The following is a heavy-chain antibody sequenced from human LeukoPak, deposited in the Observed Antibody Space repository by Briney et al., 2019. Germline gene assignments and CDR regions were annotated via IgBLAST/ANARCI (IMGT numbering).Heavy chain of an antibody. Sequence: SETLSLTCTVSGGSISSSSFYWGWIRQPPGKGLEWIGYIYYSGSTNYNPSLKSRVTISVDTSKNQFSLKLSSVTAADAAVYYCARSGLSGSYYWGQGTLVTVSS. CDR3: ARSGLSGSYY. CDR1: GGSISSSSFY. V-gene: IGHV4-61*05. D-gene: IGHD1-26*01. J-gene: IGHJ4*02. CDR2: IYYSGST.